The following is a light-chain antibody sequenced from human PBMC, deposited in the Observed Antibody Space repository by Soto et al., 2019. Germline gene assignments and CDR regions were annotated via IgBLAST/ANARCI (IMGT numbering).Light chain of an antibody. Sequence: EILMTQSPVTLSVSPGQRSTLVCRASQRVSSNVAWHQQKPGQDPTLLIYGASTRATGIPARLSGSGSDTEITLTISHLQSEDFAVYYCQQYNNWPPYTFGQGAKVDI. V-gene: IGKV3-15*01. CDR2: GAS. CDR3: QQYNNWPPYT. CDR1: QRVSSN. J-gene: IGKJ2*01.